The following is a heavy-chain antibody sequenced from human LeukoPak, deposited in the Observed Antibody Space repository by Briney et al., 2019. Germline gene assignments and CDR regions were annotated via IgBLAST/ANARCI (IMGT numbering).Heavy chain of an antibody. V-gene: IGHV3-30*03. J-gene: IGHJ4*02. CDR3: ARGGVVGAINYSDY. D-gene: IGHD1-26*01. Sequence: GPSLTLSCAASAFXFITYGIHWVSQAPSNGLEWLEVISYDGSNKYYADSVKGRFTISRDNSKNTLNLQMNSLRAEDTAVYYCARGGVVGAINYSDYWGQGTLVTVSS. CDR2: ISYDGSNK. CDR1: AFXFITYG.